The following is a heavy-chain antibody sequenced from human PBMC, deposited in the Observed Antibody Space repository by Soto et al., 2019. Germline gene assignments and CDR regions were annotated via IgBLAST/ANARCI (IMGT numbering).Heavy chain of an antibody. Sequence: GGSLRLSCAASGFTFSSYSMNWVRQAPGKGLEWVSYISSSSSTIYYADSVKGRFTISRDNAKNSLYLQVNSLRAEDTAVYYCARMAARRAGMDVWGKGTTVTVSS. D-gene: IGHD6-19*01. CDR3: ARMAARRAGMDV. V-gene: IGHV3-48*01. CDR2: ISSSSSTI. J-gene: IGHJ6*03. CDR1: GFTFSSYS.